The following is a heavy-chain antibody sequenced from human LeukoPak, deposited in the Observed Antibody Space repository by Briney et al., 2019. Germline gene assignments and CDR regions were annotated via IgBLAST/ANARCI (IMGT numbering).Heavy chain of an antibody. CDR1: GGSISSSSYY. CDR3: ARRTGCVRGVNCRRTIHFDY. J-gene: IGHJ4*02. Sequence: SETLSLTCTVSGGSISSSSYYWGWIRQPPGKGLEWIGEINHSGSTNYNPSLKSRVTISVDTSKNQFSLKLSSVTAADTAVYYCARRTGCVRGVNCRRTIHFDYWGQGTLVTVSS. D-gene: IGHD3-10*01. CDR2: INHSGST. V-gene: IGHV4-39*07.